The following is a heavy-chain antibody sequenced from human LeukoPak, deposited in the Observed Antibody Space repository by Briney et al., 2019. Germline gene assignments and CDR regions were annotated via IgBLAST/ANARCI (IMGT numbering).Heavy chain of an antibody. Sequence: SETLSLTCTVSGGSISSYYGSWIRQPAGKGLEWIGRIYTSGSTNYNPSLKSRVTMSVDTSKNQFSLKLSSVTAADTAVYYCAREDRAAAINFDYRGQGTLVTVSS. CDR2: IYTSGST. D-gene: IGHD6-13*01. CDR1: GGSISSYY. CDR3: AREDRAAAINFDY. V-gene: IGHV4-4*07. J-gene: IGHJ4*02.